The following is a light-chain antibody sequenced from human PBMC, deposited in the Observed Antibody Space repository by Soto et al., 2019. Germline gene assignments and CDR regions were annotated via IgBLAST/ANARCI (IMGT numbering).Light chain of an antibody. CDR3: QQRCNWHPEFT. Sequence: EIGVTPSPDYLDLTPGEIVPLSCMASQSVASYLAWYQNKTGQTPRLLIYDAVNRATGVPDKFSGGGSGTDFTLTIRSLEREDSAVYYCQQRCNWHPEFTCGQGTRVEIK. CDR2: DAV. V-gene: IGKV3-11*01. CDR1: QSVASY. J-gene: IGKJ2*01.